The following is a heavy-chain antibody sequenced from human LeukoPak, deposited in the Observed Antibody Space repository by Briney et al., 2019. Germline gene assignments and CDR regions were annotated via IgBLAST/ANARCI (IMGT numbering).Heavy chain of an antibody. CDR3: ARPYYYSSGSLPY. Sequence: GGSLRLPCAASGFTFSNYWMTWVRQAPGGGLEWVASVNKDGSEEYYVDSVKGRFTISRDNAKNSLFLQMNSLRAEDTAVYYCARPYYYSSGSLPYWGQGTLVTVSS. V-gene: IGHV3-7*01. CDR1: GFTFSNYW. CDR2: VNKDGSEE. J-gene: IGHJ4*02. D-gene: IGHD3-10*01.